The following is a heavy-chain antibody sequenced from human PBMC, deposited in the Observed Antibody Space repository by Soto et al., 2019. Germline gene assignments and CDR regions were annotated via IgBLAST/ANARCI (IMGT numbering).Heavy chain of an antibody. D-gene: IGHD3-10*01. Sequence: QVQLVQSGAEVKKPGASVKVSCKASGYTFTGYYMHWVRQAPGQGLEWMGWINPNSGGTNYAQKFRGWVTMPGDTSITTAYMELSRLRSDDTAVYYCASAYYYGSGENDAFDIGGQGTMVTVSS. CDR2: INPNSGGT. CDR3: ASAYYYGSGENDAFDI. V-gene: IGHV1-2*04. CDR1: GYTFTGYY. J-gene: IGHJ3*02.